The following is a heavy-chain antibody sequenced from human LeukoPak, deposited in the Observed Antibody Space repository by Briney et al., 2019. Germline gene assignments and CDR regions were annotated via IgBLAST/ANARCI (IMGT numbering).Heavy chain of an antibody. D-gene: IGHD2-21*02. CDR2: IKQDGSEK. V-gene: IGHV3-7*01. CDR3: AKDPHIVVVTAPDY. Sequence: GGSLRLSCAASGFTFSSYWMSWVRQAPGKGLEWVANIKQDGSEKYYADSVKGRFTISRDNSKNTLYLQMNSLRAEDTAVYYCAKDPHIVVVTAPDYWGQGTLVTVSS. CDR1: GFTFSSYW. J-gene: IGHJ4*02.